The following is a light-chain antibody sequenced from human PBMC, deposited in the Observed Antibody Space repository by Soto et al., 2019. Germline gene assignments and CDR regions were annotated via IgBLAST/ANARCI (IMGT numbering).Light chain of an antibody. CDR1: QGISSY. CDR3: QQFISYPIT. Sequence: ASRMHHSPSSLSAYKEDRVTITCRASQGISSYLAWYQQKPGKAPNLLIYGASTLQSGVPSRFSGSGSGTEFTLTISSLQPEDFATYYCQQFISYPITFGQGTRLEIK. V-gene: IGKV1-8*01. CDR2: GAS. J-gene: IGKJ5*01.